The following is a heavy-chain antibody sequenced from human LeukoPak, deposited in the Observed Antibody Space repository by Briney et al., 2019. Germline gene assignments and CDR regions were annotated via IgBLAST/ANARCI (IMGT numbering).Heavy chain of an antibody. CDR3: TGVPGGSYYRLDI. D-gene: IGHD1-26*01. Sequence: GGSLRLSCTASGFTLGDFALSWVRQAPGKGLEWVGFIRSKAYGGTTEYAASVKGRFTISRDDSKSIASLQMNSLKTEDTAVYYCTGVPGGSYYRLDIWGQGTMVTVSS. V-gene: IGHV3-49*04. CDR1: GFTLGDFA. CDR2: IRSKAYGGTT. J-gene: IGHJ3*02.